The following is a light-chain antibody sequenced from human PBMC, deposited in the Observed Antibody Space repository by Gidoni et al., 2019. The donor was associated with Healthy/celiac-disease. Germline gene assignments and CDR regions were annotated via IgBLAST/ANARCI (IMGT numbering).Light chain of an antibody. CDR3: GTGDSNARV. Sequence: VKLTCTLSSGHSSYIIAWHQQQPGKAPRYLMKLEGSGSYNKGSGVPDRFSGPSSGADRYLTISNLQSEDEADYYCGTGDSNARVFGGGTKLTVL. CDR1: SGHSSYI. CDR2: LEGSGSY. V-gene: IGLV4-60*03. J-gene: IGLJ3*02.